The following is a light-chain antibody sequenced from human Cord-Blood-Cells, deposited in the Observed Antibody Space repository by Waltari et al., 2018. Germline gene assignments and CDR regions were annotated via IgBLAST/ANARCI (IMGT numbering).Light chain of an antibody. CDR2: GAS. J-gene: IGKJ1*01. CDR3: QQYGSSRWT. Sequence: EIVLTQSPGTLPLSPGERATLSCRASQSVSSSYLAWYQQKPGQAPRLLIYGASSRATGIPDRFSGSGSGTDFTLTISRLEPEDLAVYYCQQYGSSRWTFGQGTKVEIK. CDR1: QSVSSSY. V-gene: IGKV3-20*01.